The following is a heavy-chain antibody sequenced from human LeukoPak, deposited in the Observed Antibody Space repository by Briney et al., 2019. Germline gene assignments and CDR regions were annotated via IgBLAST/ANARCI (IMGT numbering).Heavy chain of an antibody. CDR1: GGSFSGYY. J-gene: IGHJ4*02. V-gene: IGHV4-34*01. CDR3: ARGGYCSSTSCYRPLDY. Sequence: PSETLSLTCAVYGGSFSGYYWSWIRQPPGKGLEWIGEINRSGSTNYNPSLKSRVTISVDTSKNQFSLKLSSVTAADTAVYYCARGGYCSSTSCYRPLDYWGQGTLVTVSS. CDR2: INRSGST. D-gene: IGHD2-2*01.